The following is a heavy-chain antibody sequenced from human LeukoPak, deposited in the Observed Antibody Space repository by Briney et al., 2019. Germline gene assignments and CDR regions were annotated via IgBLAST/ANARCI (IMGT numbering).Heavy chain of an antibody. V-gene: IGHV6-1*01. D-gene: IGHD3-16*02. CDR2: AYYRSKWYN. J-gene: IGHJ5*02. Sequence: SQTLSLTCAISGDSVSSKSTAWNWIRQSPSRGLEWLGRAYYRSKWYNDYAVSVKSRITINPDTSKNQFSLQLNSVTPEDTAVYYCARSPRRFTFGGVIVRIWFDPWGQGTLVTVSS. CDR3: ARSPRRFTFGGVIVRIWFDP. CDR1: GDSVSSKSTA.